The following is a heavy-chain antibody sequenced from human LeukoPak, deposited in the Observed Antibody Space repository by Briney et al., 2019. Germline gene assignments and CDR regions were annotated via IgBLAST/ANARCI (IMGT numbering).Heavy chain of an antibody. J-gene: IGHJ4*02. Sequence: GGSLRLSCAASEFTFSSYWMSWVRQAPGKGLEWVANIKQDGSEKYYVDSVKGRFTISRDNAKNSLYLQMNSLRAEDTAVYYCARLTPRSSLYDYVWGSYRYTRLFDYWGQGTLVTVSS. D-gene: IGHD3-16*02. V-gene: IGHV3-7*01. CDR3: ARLTPRSSLYDYVWGSYRYTRLFDY. CDR1: EFTFSSYW. CDR2: IKQDGSEK.